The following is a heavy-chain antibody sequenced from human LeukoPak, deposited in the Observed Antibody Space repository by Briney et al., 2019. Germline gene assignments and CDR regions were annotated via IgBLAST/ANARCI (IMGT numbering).Heavy chain of an antibody. CDR1: GGTFSSYA. J-gene: IGHJ5*02. D-gene: IGHD3-22*01. Sequence: ASVKVSCKASGGTFSSYAISWVRQAPGQGLEWMGWINPNSGGTNYAQKFQGRVTMTRDTPISTAYMELSRLRSDDTAVYYCARDRIKYYYDSSGYYRGSWFDPWGQGTLVTVSS. V-gene: IGHV1-2*02. CDR2: INPNSGGT. CDR3: ARDRIKYYYDSSGYYRGSWFDP.